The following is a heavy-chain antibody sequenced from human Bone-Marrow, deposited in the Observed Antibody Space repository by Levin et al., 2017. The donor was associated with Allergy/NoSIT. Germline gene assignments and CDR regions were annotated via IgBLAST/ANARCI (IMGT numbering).Heavy chain of an antibody. CDR1: GGAFKTYV. D-gene: IGHD2/OR15-2a*01. CDR3: TRSFLAKWFDP. CDR2: IVPALDQA. Sequence: GGSLRLSCKASGGAFKTYVISWVRQAPGQGLEWMGGIVPALDQANFAQKFESRMTISADESMSTVYMELNRLISEDTAVYYCTRSFLAKWFDPWGQGTLVTVSS. V-gene: IGHV1-69*01. J-gene: IGHJ5*02.